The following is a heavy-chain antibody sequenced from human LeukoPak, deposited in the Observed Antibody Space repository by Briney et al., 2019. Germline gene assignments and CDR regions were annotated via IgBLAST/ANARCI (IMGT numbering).Heavy chain of an antibody. CDR2: IKQDGSEK. CDR1: GFTFSGYW. V-gene: IGHV3-7*01. J-gene: IGHJ5*02. D-gene: IGHD1-26*01. Sequence: GGSLRLSCAASGFTFSGYWMSWVRQAPGKGLEWVANIKQDGSEKYYVDSVKGRFTISRDNAKNSLYLQMNSLRAEDTAVYYCARDRGIVGQFDPWGQGTLVTVSS. CDR3: ARDRGIVGQFDP.